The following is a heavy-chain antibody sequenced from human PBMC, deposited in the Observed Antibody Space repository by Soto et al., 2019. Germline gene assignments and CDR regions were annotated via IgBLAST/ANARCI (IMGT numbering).Heavy chain of an antibody. CDR3: ARGDTAMAPGYYYDSSGYYSY. J-gene: IGHJ4*02. V-gene: IGHV3-13*01. D-gene: IGHD3-22*01. Sequence: LRLSCAASGFIFSDYDMHWVRRPTTKGLEWVAAIGTTGVAYYPGSGGGRFTISRDNAKNSLYLQMNSLRAEDTAVYYCARGDTAMAPGYYYDSSGYYSYWGQGTLVTVSS. CDR2: IGTTGVA. CDR1: GFIFSDYD.